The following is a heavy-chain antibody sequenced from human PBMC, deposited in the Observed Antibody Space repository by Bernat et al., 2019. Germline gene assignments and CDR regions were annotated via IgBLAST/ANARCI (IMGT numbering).Heavy chain of an antibody. Sequence: QVQLVESGGGVVQPGRSLRLSCAASGFTFSSYAMHWVRQAPGKGLEWVAVISYDGSNKDYADSVKGRFTISRDKSKNKLYLQMNSLGAEDTAVYYCARDLRWFGDGMDVWGQGTTVTVSS. J-gene: IGHJ6*02. CDR2: ISYDGSNK. D-gene: IGHD3-10*01. CDR3: ARDLRWFGDGMDV. CDR1: GFTFSSYA. V-gene: IGHV3-30-3*01.